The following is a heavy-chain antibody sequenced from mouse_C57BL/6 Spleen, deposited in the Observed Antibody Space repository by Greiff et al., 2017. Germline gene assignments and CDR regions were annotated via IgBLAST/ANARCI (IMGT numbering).Heavy chain of an antibody. V-gene: IGHV10-1*01. CDR1: GFSFNTYA. CDR3: VRGDYGSNYGWFAY. J-gene: IGHJ3*01. CDR2: IRSKSNNYAT. D-gene: IGHD1-1*01. Sequence: GGGLVQPKGSLKLSCAAFGFSFNTYAMNWVRQAPGKGLEWVARIRSKSNNYATYYADSVKDRFTISRYDSESMLYLQMNNLKTEDTAMYYCVRGDYGSNYGWFAYWGQGTLVTVSA.